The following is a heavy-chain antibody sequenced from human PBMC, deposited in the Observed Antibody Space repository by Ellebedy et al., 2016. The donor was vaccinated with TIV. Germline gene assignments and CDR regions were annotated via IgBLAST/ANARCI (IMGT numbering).Heavy chain of an antibody. CDR2: IYYSGST. CDR1: GGSISSYY. Sequence: MPSETLSLTCTVSGGSISSYYWSWIRQPPGKGLEWIGYIYYSGSTNYNPSLKSRVTISVDTSKNQFSLKLNSVTAADTAVYYCARGRLERHYYFDYWGQGTLVTVSS. D-gene: IGHD1-1*01. CDR3: ARGRLERHYYFDY. V-gene: IGHV4-59*01. J-gene: IGHJ4*02.